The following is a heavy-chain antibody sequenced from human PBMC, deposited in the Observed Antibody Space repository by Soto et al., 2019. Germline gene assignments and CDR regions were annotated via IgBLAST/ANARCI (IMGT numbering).Heavy chain of an antibody. CDR3: ARASSSSSAADY. Sequence: QVQLQESGPGLVKPSQTLSLTCNVSGESISSGGYYWSWIRNHPRKGLEWIGYIYDSESAYYNPSLKSRVTISMDTSKNHFAMRLSSVTDADTAVYYRARASSSSSAADYWGQGTLVTVSS. D-gene: IGHD6-6*01. CDR2: IYDSESA. CDR1: GESISSGGYY. V-gene: IGHV4-31*03. J-gene: IGHJ4*02.